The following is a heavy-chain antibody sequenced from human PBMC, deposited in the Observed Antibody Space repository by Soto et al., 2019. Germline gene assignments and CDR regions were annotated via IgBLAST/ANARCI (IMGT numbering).Heavy chain of an antibody. J-gene: IGHJ6*02. CDR1: GGSISSSSYY. Sequence: PSETLSLTCTVSGGSISSSSYYWGWIRQPPGKGLEWIGSIYYSGSTYYNPSLKSRVTISVDTSKNQFSLKLSSVTAADTAVYYCARQGYNWNYLYYYYYGMDVWGQGTTVTVSS. CDR2: IYYSGST. D-gene: IGHD1-7*01. CDR3: ARQGYNWNYLYYYYYGMDV. V-gene: IGHV4-39*01.